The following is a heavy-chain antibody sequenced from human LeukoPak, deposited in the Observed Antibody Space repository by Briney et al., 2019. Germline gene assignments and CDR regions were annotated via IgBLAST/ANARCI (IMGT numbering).Heavy chain of an antibody. CDR3: ARDRKFDP. V-gene: IGHV3-7*01. CDR2: IKQDGSEN. J-gene: IGHJ5*02. CDR1: GFTFRSYW. Sequence: PGGSLRLSCAASGFTFRSYWMSWVRQAPGKGLEWVANIKQDGSENYYVDSVKGRFTISRDNAKNSLYLQMISLRAEDTAVYYCARDRKFDPWGQGTLVTVSS.